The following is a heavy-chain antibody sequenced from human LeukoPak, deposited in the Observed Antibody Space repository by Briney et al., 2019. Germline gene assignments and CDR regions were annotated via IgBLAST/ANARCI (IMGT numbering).Heavy chain of an antibody. D-gene: IGHD1-26*01. CDR1: GFTFDAYA. J-gene: IGHJ6*02. Sequence: AGGSLRLSCEASGFTFDAYAMHWARQAPGKGLEWVSLINKDGSATYYADSVKGRFTISRDNSKNSLYLQMNSLRSEDTALYYCATWAFYHSLDVWGQGTTVTVSS. CDR2: INKDGSAT. CDR3: ATWAFYHSLDV. V-gene: IGHV3-43*02.